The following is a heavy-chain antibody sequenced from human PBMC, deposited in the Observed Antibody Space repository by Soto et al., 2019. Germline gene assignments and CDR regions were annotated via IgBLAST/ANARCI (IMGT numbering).Heavy chain of an antibody. CDR3: AKEGGLSGSYYISSSYYFDY. Sequence: GGSLRLSCVASGFTFSSYGMHWVRQAPGKGLEWVAIISYDGSNTYYADSVKGRYTISRDNSKNTLYLQMNSLRAEDTSVYYCAKEGGLSGSYYISSSYYFDYWGQGTLVTVSS. CDR1: GFTFSSYG. J-gene: IGHJ4*02. V-gene: IGHV3-30*18. D-gene: IGHD1-26*01. CDR2: ISYDGSNT.